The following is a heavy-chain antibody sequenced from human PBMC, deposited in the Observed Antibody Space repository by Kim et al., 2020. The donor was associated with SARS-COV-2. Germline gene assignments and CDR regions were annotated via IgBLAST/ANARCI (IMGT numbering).Heavy chain of an antibody. CDR3: ARGSDVSGAVALLVCSYY. D-gene: IGHD2-8*02. CDR2: INHSGST. CDR1: GGSFSGYY. V-gene: IGHV4-34*01. Sequence: SETLSLTCAVYGGSFSGYYWSWIRQPPGKGLEWIGEINHSGSTNYNPSLKSRVTISVDTSKNQFSLKLSSVTAADTAVYYCARGSDVSGAVALLVCSYY. J-gene: IGHJ6*01.